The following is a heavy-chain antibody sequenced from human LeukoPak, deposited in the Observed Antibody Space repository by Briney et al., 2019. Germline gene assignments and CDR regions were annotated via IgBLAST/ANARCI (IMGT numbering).Heavy chain of an antibody. V-gene: IGHV1-69*13. CDR1: GGTFSSYA. Sequence: VASVKVSCKASGGTFSSYAISWVRQAPGQGLEWMGGIIPIFGTANYAQKFQGRVTITADESTSTAYMELSSLRSEDTAVYYCARGYYGSGSYSLYYYGMDVWGQGTTVTVSS. J-gene: IGHJ6*02. D-gene: IGHD3-10*01. CDR3: ARGYYGSGSYSLYYYGMDV. CDR2: IIPIFGTA.